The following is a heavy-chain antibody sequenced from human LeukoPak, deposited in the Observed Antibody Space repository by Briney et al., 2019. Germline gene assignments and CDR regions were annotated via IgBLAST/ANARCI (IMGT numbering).Heavy chain of an antibody. Sequence: PSETLSLTCTVSGGSISSYYWSWVRQPAGKGLEWIGRIYASGNTNYNPSLKGRVTMTVDTSKNQFSLKLSSVTAADTAVYYCVRQRRGGYAPATVYYFDYWGQGTLVTVSS. CDR3: VRQRRGGYAPATVYYFDY. D-gene: IGHD5-12*01. CDR1: GGSISSYY. V-gene: IGHV4-4*07. J-gene: IGHJ4*02. CDR2: IYASGNT.